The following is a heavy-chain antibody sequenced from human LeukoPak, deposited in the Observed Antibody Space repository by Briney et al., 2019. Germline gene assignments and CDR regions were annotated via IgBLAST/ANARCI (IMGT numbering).Heavy chain of an antibody. Sequence: KASETLSLTCTVSGGSIIGYYWTWIRQPPGKGLEWIGYIYYSGSTNYNPSLKSRVTISVDTSKNQFSLKLSSVTAADTAVYYCARDGYDILTGYHYYFDYWGQGTLVTVSS. CDR3: ARDGYDILTGYHYYFDY. D-gene: IGHD3-9*01. J-gene: IGHJ4*02. V-gene: IGHV4-59*01. CDR1: GGSIIGYY. CDR2: IYYSGST.